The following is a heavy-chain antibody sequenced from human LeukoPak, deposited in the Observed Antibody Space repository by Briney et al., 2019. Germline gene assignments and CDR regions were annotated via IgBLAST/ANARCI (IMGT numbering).Heavy chain of an antibody. CDR1: SASVSAYY. D-gene: IGHD5-18*01. Sequence: VSSASVSAYYWSWFRQPPGKGLAWSGYIYYSGSTKYNPALKSRVTISVDASKNQCTLRLISLTAADTAVYYCARGALDTKTRFDYWGQGTLVTVSS. J-gene: IGHJ4*02. CDR2: IYYSGST. CDR3: ARGALDTKTRFDY. V-gene: IGHV4-59*02.